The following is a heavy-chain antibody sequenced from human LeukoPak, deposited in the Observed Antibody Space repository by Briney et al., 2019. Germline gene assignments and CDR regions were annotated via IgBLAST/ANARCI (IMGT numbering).Heavy chain of an antibody. Sequence: SETLSLTCAVYGGSFSGYYWSWIRQPPGKGLEWIGYIYYSGNTNYNPSLKSRVTISVDTSKNQFSLKLSSVTAADTAVYYCARDLRWFGSNDAFDIWGQGTMVTVSS. D-gene: IGHD3-10*01. CDR2: IYYSGNT. CDR1: GGSFSGYY. V-gene: IGHV4-59*01. J-gene: IGHJ3*02. CDR3: ARDLRWFGSNDAFDI.